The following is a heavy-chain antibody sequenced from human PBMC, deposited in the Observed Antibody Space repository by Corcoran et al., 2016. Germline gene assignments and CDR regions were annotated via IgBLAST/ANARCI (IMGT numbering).Heavy chain of an antibody. Sequence: QVQLVQSGAEVKKPGASVKVSCKASGYTFTSYGISWVRQAPGQGLEWMGWISAYNGNTNYAQKLQGRVTMTTDTSTSTAYMELRSLRSDDTAVYYCARWGYCSSTSCNQKKPLYYFDYWGQGTLVTVSS. V-gene: IGHV1-18*01. D-gene: IGHD2-2*01. CDR3: ARWGYCSSTSCNQKKPLYYFDY. CDR1: GYTFTSYG. J-gene: IGHJ4*02. CDR2: ISAYNGNT.